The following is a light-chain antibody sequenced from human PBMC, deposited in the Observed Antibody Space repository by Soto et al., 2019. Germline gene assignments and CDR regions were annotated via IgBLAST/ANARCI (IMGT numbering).Light chain of an antibody. J-gene: IGLJ1*01. CDR3: SSYTSISTLV. CDR2: DVS. V-gene: IGLV2-14*01. CDR1: SSDVGGYNS. Sequence: QSVLTQPASVSGSPGQSITISCTGTSSDVGGYNSVSWYQQHPGKVPKIMIHDVSIRPSGVPDRFSGSKSGNTASLTISGLQAEDEADYYCSSYTSISTLVFGTGTKLTVL.